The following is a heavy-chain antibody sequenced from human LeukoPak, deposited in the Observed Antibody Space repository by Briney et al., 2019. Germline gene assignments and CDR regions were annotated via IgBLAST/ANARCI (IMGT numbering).Heavy chain of an antibody. V-gene: IGHV4-59*01. Sequence: SETLSLTCTVSGGSISSYYWSWIRQPPEKGLEWTGYIYYSGSTNYNPSLKSRVTISVDTSKNQFSLKLSSVTAADTAVYYCARVVLRYFDWPLDYWGQGTLVTVSS. CDR2: IYYSGST. D-gene: IGHD3-9*01. CDR3: ARVVLRYFDWPLDY. J-gene: IGHJ4*02. CDR1: GGSISSYY.